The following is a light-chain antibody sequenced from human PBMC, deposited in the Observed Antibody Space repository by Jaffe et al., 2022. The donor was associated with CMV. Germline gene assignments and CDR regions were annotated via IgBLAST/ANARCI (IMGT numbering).Light chain of an antibody. Sequence: QLVLTQSPSASASLGASVKLTCTLSSGHSSYAIAWHQQQPGKGPRYLMKVNSDGSHNKGDGIPDRFSGSSSGAERHLTISSLQSEDEADYYCQAWGTGIRVFGGGTKLTVL. V-gene: IGLV4-69*01. J-gene: IGLJ3*02. CDR1: SGHSSYA. CDR2: VNSDGSH. CDR3: QAWGTGIRV.